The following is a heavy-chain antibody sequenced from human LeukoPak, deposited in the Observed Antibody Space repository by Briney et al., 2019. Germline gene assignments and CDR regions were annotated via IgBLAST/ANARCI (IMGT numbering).Heavy chain of an antibody. V-gene: IGHV3-48*03. CDR2: ISSSGSII. Sequence: GGSQRLSCAASGFTFSSYEMSWVRQAPGKGLEWVSYISSSGSIIDNADSVKGRFTMSRDNAKNSLYLQMNSLRAEDTAVYYCARLLTGYPWYFDYWGQGTLVSLSS. J-gene: IGHJ4*02. CDR3: ARLLTGYPWYFDY. D-gene: IGHD7-27*01. CDR1: GFTFSSYE.